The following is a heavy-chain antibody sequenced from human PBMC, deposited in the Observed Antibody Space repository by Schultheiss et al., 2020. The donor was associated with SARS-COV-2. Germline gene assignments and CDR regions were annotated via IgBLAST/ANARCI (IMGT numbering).Heavy chain of an antibody. CDR2: LSSDGSNN. Sequence: GGSLRLSCAASGFAFSDYAMNWVRQAPGKGLEWVAVLSSDGSNNYYADSVKGRFTISRDNSKNTLYLQMNSLRAEDTAVYYCACGSGTQGLYYYYYMDVWGKGTTVTVSS. V-gene: IGHV3-30*07. D-gene: IGHD3-10*01. CDR3: ACGSGTQGLYYYYYMDV. J-gene: IGHJ6*03. CDR1: GFAFSDYA.